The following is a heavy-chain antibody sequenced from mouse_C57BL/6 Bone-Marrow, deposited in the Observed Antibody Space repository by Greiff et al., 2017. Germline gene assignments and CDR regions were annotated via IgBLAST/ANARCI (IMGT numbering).Heavy chain of an antibody. J-gene: IGHJ3*01. CDR1: GYTFTSYW. CDR3: AKGQLRAWFAY. V-gene: IGHV1-7*01. CDR2: INPSSGYT. Sequence: QVQLKESGAELAKPGASVKLSCKASGYTFTSYWMHWVKQRPGQGLEWIGYINPSSGYTKYNQKFKDKATLTADKSSSTAYMQLSSLTYEDSAGYYCAKGQLRAWFAYWGQGTLVTVSA. D-gene: IGHD3-2*02.